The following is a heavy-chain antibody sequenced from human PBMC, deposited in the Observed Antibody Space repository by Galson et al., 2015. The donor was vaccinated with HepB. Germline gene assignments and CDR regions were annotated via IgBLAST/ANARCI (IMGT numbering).Heavy chain of an antibody. Sequence: SVQVCYKACGDTFTGYSRHWVRQGPGQGLEWMGGSNPNSGGTNYAQKFQGWVTMTKDTSISRAYMELSRLRSDDTAVYSCARGGGIAVAGRRPHSAFDIWGQGTMVTVSS. CDR1: GDTFTGYS. V-gene: IGHV1-2*04. J-gene: IGHJ3*02. D-gene: IGHD6-19*01. CDR2: SNPNSGGT. CDR3: ARGGGIAVAGRRPHSAFDI.